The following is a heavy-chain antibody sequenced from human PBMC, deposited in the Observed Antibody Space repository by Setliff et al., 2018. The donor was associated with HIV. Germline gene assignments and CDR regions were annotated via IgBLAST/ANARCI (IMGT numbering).Heavy chain of an antibody. CDR1: GFTFSTYW. V-gene: IGHV3-7*05. D-gene: IGHD1-26*01. CDR3: ATDCAVVGGTGSLDS. Sequence: GGSLRLSCAASGFTFSTYWMSWVRRAPGKGLEWVANIKQDGSGKNYMDSVKGRFTISRDNAKNSLYLQMNSLRVEDTAVYYCATDCAVVGGTGSLDSWGQGTLVTVSS. J-gene: IGHJ4*02. CDR2: IKQDGSGK.